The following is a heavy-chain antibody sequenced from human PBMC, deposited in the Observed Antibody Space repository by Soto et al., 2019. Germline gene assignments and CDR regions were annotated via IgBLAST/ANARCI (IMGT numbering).Heavy chain of an antibody. J-gene: IGHJ4*02. CDR1: GYTFTSYG. V-gene: IGHV1-18*01. Sequence: KTPRASVKVSCKASGYTFTSYGISWVRQAPGQGLEWMGWITAYDGNTDYAQKFQGRVTMTTDTSTSTAYMELRSLRSDDTAVYYCECNSGSYPRPHYWGQGTLVTVS. CDR3: ECNSGSYPRPHY. D-gene: IGHD1-26*01. CDR2: ITAYDGNT.